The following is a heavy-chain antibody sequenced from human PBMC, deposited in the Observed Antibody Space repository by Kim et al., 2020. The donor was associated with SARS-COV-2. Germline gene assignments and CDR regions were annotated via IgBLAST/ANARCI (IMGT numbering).Heavy chain of an antibody. D-gene: IGHD3-16*01. Sequence: GYAQKFQGRVTMTRNTSISTAYMELSSLRSEDTAVYYCARRMRRYNWFDPWGQGTLVTVSS. V-gene: IGHV1-8*01. J-gene: IGHJ5*02. CDR3: ARRMRRYNWFDP.